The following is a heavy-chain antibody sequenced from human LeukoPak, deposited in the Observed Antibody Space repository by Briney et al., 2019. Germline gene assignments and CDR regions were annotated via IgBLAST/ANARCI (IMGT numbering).Heavy chain of an antibody. Sequence: GGSLRLSCAASGFTFDTYGMHWVRQAPGKGLEWLAVISYDGSKKYYADSVKGRFTISRDNSQNTLYLQMNSLRAEDTAVYFCAKDSVVTLVRGVIIPTYYYSMDVWGQGTTVTVS. CDR2: ISYDGSKK. CDR3: AKDSVVTLVRGVIIPTYYYSMDV. D-gene: IGHD3-10*01. J-gene: IGHJ6*02. CDR1: GFTFDTYG. V-gene: IGHV3-30*18.